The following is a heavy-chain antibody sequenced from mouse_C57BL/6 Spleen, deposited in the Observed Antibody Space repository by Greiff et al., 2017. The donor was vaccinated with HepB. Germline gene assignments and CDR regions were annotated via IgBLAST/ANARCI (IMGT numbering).Heavy chain of an antibody. J-gene: IGHJ4*01. CDR3: AREDEVVANYCAMDY. D-gene: IGHD1-1*01. CDR2: INPNNGGT. V-gene: IGHV1-26*01. Sequence: EVQLQQSGPELVKPGASVKISCKASGYTFTDYYMNWVKQSHGKSLEWIGDINPNNGGTSYNQKFKGKATLTVDKSSSTAYMELRSLTSEDSAVYYCAREDEVVANYCAMDYWGQGTSVTVSS. CDR1: GYTFTDYY.